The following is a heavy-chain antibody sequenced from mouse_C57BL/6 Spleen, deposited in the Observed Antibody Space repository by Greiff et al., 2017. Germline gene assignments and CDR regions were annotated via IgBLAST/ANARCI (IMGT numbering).Heavy chain of an antibody. CDR1: GFTFSSYT. V-gene: IGHV5-9*01. Sequence: EVHLVESGGGLVKPGGSLKLSCAASGFTFSSYTMSWVRQTPEKRLEWVVTISGGGGNTYYTDSVKGRFTISRDNAKNTLYLQMSSLRAEDTALYYCARHEDDTFAYWGQGTLVTVSA. J-gene: IGHJ3*01. CDR3: ARHEDDTFAY. CDR2: ISGGGGNT. D-gene: IGHD2-12*01.